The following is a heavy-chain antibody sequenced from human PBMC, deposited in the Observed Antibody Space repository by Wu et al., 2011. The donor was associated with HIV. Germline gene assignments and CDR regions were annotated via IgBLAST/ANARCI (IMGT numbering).Heavy chain of an antibody. CDR3: ARVEARDFWSGYYDY. D-gene: IGHD3-3*01. V-gene: IGHV1-2*02. J-gene: IGHJ4*02. CDR2: INPNSGGT. Sequence: QVQLVQSGAEVKKPGSSVKVSCRASGGTFSNYAIDWVRQAPGQGLEWMGWINPNSGGTNYAQKFQGRVTMTRDTSISTAYMELSSLRSDDTAVYYCARVEARDFWSGYYDYWGQGTLVTVSS. CDR1: GGTFSNYA.